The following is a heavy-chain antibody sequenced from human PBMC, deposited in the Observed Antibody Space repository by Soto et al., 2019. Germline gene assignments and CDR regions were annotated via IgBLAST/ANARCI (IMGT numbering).Heavy chain of an antibody. CDR2: IYPGDSDT. CDR3: ARLANSRSYSNGMDV. V-gene: IGHV5-51*01. D-gene: IGHD1-26*01. J-gene: IGHJ6*02. CDR1: GYSVTNYW. Sequence: GESLKISCKGSGYSVTNYWIGWVRQMPGKGLEWMGIIYPGDSDTRYSPSFQGQVTISADKSISTAYLQWSSLKASDTAMYYCARLANSRSYSNGMDVWGQGTTVTVSS.